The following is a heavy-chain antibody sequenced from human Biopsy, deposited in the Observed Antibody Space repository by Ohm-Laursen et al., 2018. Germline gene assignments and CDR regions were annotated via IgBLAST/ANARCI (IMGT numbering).Heavy chain of an antibody. D-gene: IGHD4-17*01. CDR1: GFSLSNGRMG. CDR3: ARILGSTVTTYSAMDV. J-gene: IGHJ6*02. Sequence: TQTLTLTGSVSGFSLSNGRMGVSWIRRPPGKALEWLAHIFPNDEKAYSTSLKSRLTISKDTSKSQVVLTMTNLDPVDTATYYCARILGSTVTTYSAMDVWGQGTTVTVSS. V-gene: IGHV2-26*01. CDR2: IFPNDEK.